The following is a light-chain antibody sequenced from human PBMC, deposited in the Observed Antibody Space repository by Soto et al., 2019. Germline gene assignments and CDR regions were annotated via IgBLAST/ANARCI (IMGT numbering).Light chain of an antibody. V-gene: IGKV3-20*01. J-gene: IGKJ1*01. CDR2: GAS. CDR3: QQYNNWPPGT. CDR1: QSVSSSH. Sequence: EIVLTQSPGTLSLSPGERATLSCRASQSVSSSHLAWYQQKPGQAPRLLISGASSRATGIPDRFTGSGSGTDFTLTISRLEPEDFAVYYCQQYNNWPPGTFGQGTKVDIK.